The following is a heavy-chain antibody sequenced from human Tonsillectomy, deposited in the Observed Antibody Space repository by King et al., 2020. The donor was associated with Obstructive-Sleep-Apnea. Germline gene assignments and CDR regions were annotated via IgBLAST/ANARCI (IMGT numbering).Heavy chain of an antibody. J-gene: IGHJ4*02. CDR1: GYSFTSYW. CDR3: ARPTMVRGVINYFDY. CDR2: IYPGDSDT. Sequence: VQLVESGAEVKKPGESLKISCTGSGYSFTSYWIGWVRQMPGNGLEWMGIIYPGDSDTRYSPSFQGQVTISADKSISTAYLQWSSLKASDTAMYYCARPTMVRGVINYFDYWGQGTLVTVSS. D-gene: IGHD3-10*01. V-gene: IGHV5-51*01.